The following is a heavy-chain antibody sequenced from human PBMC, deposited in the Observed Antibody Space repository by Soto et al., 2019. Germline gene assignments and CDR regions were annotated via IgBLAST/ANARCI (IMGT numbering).Heavy chain of an antibody. Sequence: SETLSLTCTVSGGSIISNSYYCDWIRQPPGSGLELIGAIYYSGSTYYNPSLKSRVTISIDTSKSQFSLKLTSVTAADTAVYYCARYRDTYNSGSSFDSWGQGTLVTVSS. V-gene: IGHV4-39*01. J-gene: IGHJ5*01. CDR1: GGSIISNSYY. CDR3: ARYRDTYNSGSSFDS. D-gene: IGHD2-15*01. CDR2: IYYSGST.